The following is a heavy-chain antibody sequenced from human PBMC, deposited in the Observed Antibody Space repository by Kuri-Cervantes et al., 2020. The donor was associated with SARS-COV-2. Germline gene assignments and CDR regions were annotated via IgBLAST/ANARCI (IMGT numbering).Heavy chain of an antibody. Sequence: ASVKVSCKASGYTFTSYGISWVRQAPGQGLEWMGWISPYNGNTNYAQKLQGRVTVTTDTSTSTDYMELRNLRSDDTAVYYCARERVDFWSGYNWYFDLWGRGTLVTVSS. V-gene: IGHV1-18*01. CDR1: GYTFTSYG. CDR2: ISPYNGNT. J-gene: IGHJ2*01. CDR3: ARERVDFWSGYNWYFDL. D-gene: IGHD3-3*01.